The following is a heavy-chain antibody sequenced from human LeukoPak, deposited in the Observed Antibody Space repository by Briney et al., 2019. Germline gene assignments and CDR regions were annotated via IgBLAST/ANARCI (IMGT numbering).Heavy chain of an antibody. Sequence: SETLSLTCTVSGGSISNYYWNWIRQSPGKGLEWIGYILSSGSTHHNPSLTSRISLSVDTSKNQFSLKLSSVTAADTAVYYCARVLGEGFDPWGQGTLVTVSS. V-gene: IGHV4-4*09. CDR1: GGSISNYY. J-gene: IGHJ5*02. CDR2: ILSSGST. CDR3: ARVLGEGFDP.